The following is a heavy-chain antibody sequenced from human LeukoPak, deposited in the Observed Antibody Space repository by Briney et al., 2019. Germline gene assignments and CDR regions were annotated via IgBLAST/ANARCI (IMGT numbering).Heavy chain of an antibody. D-gene: IGHD3-22*01. J-gene: IGHJ6*03. CDR1: GGTFSSYA. V-gene: IGHV1-69*05. CDR3: ARDYYDSTYYYYYMDV. CDR2: IIPIFGTA. Sequence: ASVKVSCKASGGTFSSYAISWERQAPGQGLEWMGGIIPIFGTANYAQKFQGRVTITTDESTSTAYMELSSLRSEDTAVYYCARDYYDSTYYYYYMDVWGKGTTVTVSS.